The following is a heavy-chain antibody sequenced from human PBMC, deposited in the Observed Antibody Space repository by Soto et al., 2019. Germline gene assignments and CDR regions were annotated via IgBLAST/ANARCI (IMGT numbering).Heavy chain of an antibody. CDR2: INPILSMS. D-gene: IGHD3-10*01. Sequence: QVQLVQSGAEVKRPGSSVKVSCKASGDTFTFYSINWVRQAPGLGLEWMGRINPILSMSNYAQRFQGRVTMTADKSASTAYTDLSSLRSEDTAIYYCASRYASGYRAFDYWGQGPLVTVSS. J-gene: IGHJ4*02. CDR3: ASRYASGYRAFDY. CDR1: GDTFTFYS. V-gene: IGHV1-69*02.